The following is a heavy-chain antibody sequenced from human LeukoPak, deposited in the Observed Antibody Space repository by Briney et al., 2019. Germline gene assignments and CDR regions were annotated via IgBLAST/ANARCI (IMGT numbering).Heavy chain of an antibody. CDR3: ARRACSGGSCYSRGYYYYYYMDV. D-gene: IGHD2-15*01. J-gene: IGHJ6*03. Sequence: ASVKVSCKASGYTFTSYGISWVRQAPGQGLEWMGWISAYNGNTNYAQKLQGRVTMTTDTSTSTAYMEPRSLRSDDTAVYYCARRACSGGSCYSRGYYYYYYMDVWGKGTTVTVSS. CDR1: GYTFTSYG. CDR2: ISAYNGNT. V-gene: IGHV1-18*01.